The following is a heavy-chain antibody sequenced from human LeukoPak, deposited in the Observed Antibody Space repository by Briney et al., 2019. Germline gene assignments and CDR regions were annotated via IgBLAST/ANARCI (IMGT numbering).Heavy chain of an antibody. D-gene: IGHD2-2*01. CDR1: GFTFSSYS. CDR2: ISSSSSYI. Sequence: PGGSLRLSCAASGFTFSSYSMNWVRQAPGKGLEWVSSISSSSSYIYYADSVKGRFTISRDNAKNSLYLQMNSLRAEDTAVYYCARGLRSLGYCSSTSCRIYYFDYWGQGTLVTVSS. CDR3: ARGLRSLGYCSSTSCRIYYFDY. V-gene: IGHV3-21*01. J-gene: IGHJ4*02.